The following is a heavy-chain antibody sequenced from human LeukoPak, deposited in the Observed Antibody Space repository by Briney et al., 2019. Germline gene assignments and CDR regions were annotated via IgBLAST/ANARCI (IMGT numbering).Heavy chain of an antibody. CDR1: GFTFDDYG. J-gene: IGHJ3*02. Sequence: PGGSLRLSXAASGFTFDDYGMSWVRQAPGKGLEWVSGINWNGGSTGYADSVKGRFTISRDNAKNSLYLQMNSLRAEDTALYYCARDCSSTSCYNRAFDIWGQGTMVTVSS. CDR3: ARDCSSTSCYNRAFDI. V-gene: IGHV3-20*04. D-gene: IGHD2-2*02. CDR2: INWNGGST.